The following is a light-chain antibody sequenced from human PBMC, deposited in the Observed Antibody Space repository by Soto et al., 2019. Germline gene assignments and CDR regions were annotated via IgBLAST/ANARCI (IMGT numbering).Light chain of an antibody. CDR1: QGISNY. V-gene: IGKV1-27*01. J-gene: IGKJ2*01. CDR2: DAS. Sequence: DIQMTQSPSSLSASVEDRVTITCRASQGISNYLAWYQQKPGKAPDLLMYDASTLQSGVPSRVSGSGSGTDFTLTISSLQPEDFSTYFCQQYYSAPYTFGQGTKLEIK. CDR3: QQYYSAPYT.